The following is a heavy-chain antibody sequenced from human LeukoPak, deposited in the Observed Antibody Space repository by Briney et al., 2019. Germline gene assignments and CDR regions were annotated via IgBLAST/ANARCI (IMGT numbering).Heavy chain of an antibody. Sequence: GGSLRLSCAASGFTFSSYEMNWVRQAPGKGLEWVSYISSSGSTIYYADSVKGRFTISRDNAKNSLYLKMNSLRAEDTAVYYCARGSSGYDYAWFDPWGQGTLVTVSS. CDR2: ISSSGSTI. CDR1: GFTFSSYE. CDR3: ARGSSGYDYAWFDP. V-gene: IGHV3-48*03. D-gene: IGHD5-12*01. J-gene: IGHJ5*02.